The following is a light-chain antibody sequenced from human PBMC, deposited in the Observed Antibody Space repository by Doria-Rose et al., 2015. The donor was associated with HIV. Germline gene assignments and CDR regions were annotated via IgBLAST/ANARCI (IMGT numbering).Light chain of an antibody. CDR1: SNDVGSYNL. J-gene: IGLJ1*01. Sequence: QPVLTQPASVSGPPGQSITISCTGTSNDVGSYNLVSWYQQHPGKAPKLMIYEVNKRPSGVSYRFSGSKSGNTASLAISGLQAEDEADYYCCSYAGTPLVFGSGTKVTVL. CDR2: EVN. V-gene: IGLV2-23*02. CDR3: CSYAGTPLV.